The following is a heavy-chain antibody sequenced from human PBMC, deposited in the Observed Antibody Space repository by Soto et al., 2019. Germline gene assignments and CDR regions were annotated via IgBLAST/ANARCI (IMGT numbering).Heavy chain of an antibody. CDR2: IKSKTDGGTT. CDR3: TTVEGDSSGWYRRADEDY. J-gene: IGHJ4*02. CDR1: GFTFSNAW. D-gene: IGHD6-19*01. V-gene: IGHV3-15*01. Sequence: GGSLRLSCAASGFTFSNAWMSWVRQAPGKGLEWVGRIKSKTDGGTTDYAAPVKGRFTISRDDSKNTLYLQMNSLKTEDTAVYYCTTVEGDSSGWYRRADEDYWGQGTLVTVSS.